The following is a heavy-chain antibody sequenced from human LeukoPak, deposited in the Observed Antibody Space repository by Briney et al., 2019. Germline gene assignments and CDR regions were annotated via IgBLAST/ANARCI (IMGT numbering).Heavy chain of an antibody. CDR3: ARDSDYGDYYYYGMDV. J-gene: IGHJ6*02. D-gene: IGHD4-17*01. CDR2: ISSSSSYI. Sequence: GGSLRLSCAASGFTFSSYSMNWVRQAPGKGLEWVSSISSSSSYIYYADSVKGRFTISRDNAKNSLYLQMNSLRAEDTAVYYCARDSDYGDYYYYGMDVWGQGTTVTASS. V-gene: IGHV3-21*01. CDR1: GFTFSSYS.